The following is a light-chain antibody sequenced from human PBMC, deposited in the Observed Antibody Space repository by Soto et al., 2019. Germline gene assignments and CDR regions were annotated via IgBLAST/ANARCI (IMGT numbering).Light chain of an antibody. CDR1: QSIYKW. J-gene: IGKJ4*01. V-gene: IGKV1-12*01. CDR3: QQADSFPLT. Sequence: DIQLTQSPSSVSASIGDRVTISCRASQSIYKWLVWYQQKPGKAPKLLIYAASSLQSGVPSRFSGCGYGTEFTLTISSLQPEDSATYYCQQADSFPLTFGGGTEVAI. CDR2: AAS.